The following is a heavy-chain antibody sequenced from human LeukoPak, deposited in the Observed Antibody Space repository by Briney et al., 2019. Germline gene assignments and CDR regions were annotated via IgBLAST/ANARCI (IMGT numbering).Heavy chain of an antibody. D-gene: IGHD6-19*01. CDR1: GLSFSSYW. CDR2: IKEDGSGE. Sequence: PGGSLRLSCAASGLSFSSYWMDWVRQAPGKGLEWVAHIKEDGSGEYYVDSVKGRFTISIDNAKKSMYLQMNSLRVEDTAIYYCVSGSGWIFDYWGQGTLVTVSS. J-gene: IGHJ4*02. V-gene: IGHV3-7*03. CDR3: VSGSGWIFDY.